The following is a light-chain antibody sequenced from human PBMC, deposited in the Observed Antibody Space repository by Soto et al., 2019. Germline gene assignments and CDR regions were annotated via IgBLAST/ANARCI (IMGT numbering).Light chain of an antibody. CDR3: QSYDSSLSGWV. V-gene: IGLV1-40*01. CDR2: GNS. J-gene: IGLJ3*02. Sequence: QLVLTQPPSVSGAPGQRVTISCTGSSSNIGAGYDVHWYQQLPGTPPKLLIYGNSNRPSVVPDRFAGSKSGTSASLAITGLQAEDEADYYCQSYDSSLSGWVFGGGTKLTVL. CDR1: SSNIGAGYD.